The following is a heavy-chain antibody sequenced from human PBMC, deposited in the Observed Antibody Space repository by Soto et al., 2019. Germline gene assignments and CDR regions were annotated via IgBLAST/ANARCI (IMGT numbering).Heavy chain of an antibody. CDR3: ASGYAFWGGMDV. Sequence: QVQLVQSGAEEKKPGASVKVSCKASGYTFTIYAMHWVRQAPGQRLEWMGWINAGNGNTKYSQKFQGRVTITRDTSASTAYMELSILRSEDTAVYYCASGYAFWGGMDVWGQGPTVTVSS. D-gene: IGHD3-3*01. CDR1: GYTFTIYA. J-gene: IGHJ6*02. CDR2: INAGNGNT. V-gene: IGHV1-3*05.